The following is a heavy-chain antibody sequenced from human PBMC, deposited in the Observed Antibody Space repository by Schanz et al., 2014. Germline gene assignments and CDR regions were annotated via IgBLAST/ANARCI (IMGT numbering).Heavy chain of an antibody. D-gene: IGHD2-15*01. CDR2: ISGSGGST. CDR3: AKARHKSKCNGGRGCLYSYYDMDV. V-gene: IGHV3-23*01. J-gene: IGHJ6*02. Sequence: EGQLLESGGGLIQPGGSLRLSCAASGFTFSSYAMSWVRQAPGKGLEWVSTISGSGGSTYYAESVKGRFTISRDNSKNILYLHMNSLRAEDSAVYYCAKARHKSKCNGGRGCLYSYYDMDVCGQGTTVNGSS. CDR1: GFTFSSYA.